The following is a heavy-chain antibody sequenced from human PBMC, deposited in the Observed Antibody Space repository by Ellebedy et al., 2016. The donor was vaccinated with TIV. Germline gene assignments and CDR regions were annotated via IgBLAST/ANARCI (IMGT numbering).Heavy chain of an antibody. CDR2: IYTSGST. V-gene: IGHV4-4*07. D-gene: IGHD3-10*01. CDR1: GGSISSYY. CDR3: ARGVTYYYGSGTYSTNFDS. J-gene: IGHJ4*02. Sequence: SETLSLTCTVSGGSISSYYWSWIRQPAGKGLEWIGRIYTSGSTNYNPSLKSRVTMSEDTSKNQFSLKLSSVTAADAAVYYCARGVTYYYGSGTYSTNFDSWGQGTLVTVSS.